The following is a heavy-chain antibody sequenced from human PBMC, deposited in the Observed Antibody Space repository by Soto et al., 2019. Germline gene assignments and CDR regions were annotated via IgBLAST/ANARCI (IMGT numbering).Heavy chain of an antibody. V-gene: IGHV3-74*01. J-gene: IGHJ6*02. D-gene: IGHD1-1*01. CDR3: VRDGYPAWVYGVDV. Sequence: WGSLRLSCAASGFTFITYWMHCFRQSPGKGLVWVSRMNSDGSTTNYADSVKGRFSISRDNARNTLYLHMNSLRAEDTAVYYCVRDGYPAWVYGVDVWGQGTTVTVSS. CDR1: GFTFITYW. CDR2: MNSDGSTT.